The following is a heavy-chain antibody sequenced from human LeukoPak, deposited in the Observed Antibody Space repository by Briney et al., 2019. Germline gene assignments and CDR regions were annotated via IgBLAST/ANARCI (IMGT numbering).Heavy chain of an antibody. V-gene: IGHV3-48*04. Sequence: GGSLRLSCAASGFTFSSYSLTWVRQAPGKGLEWVSYISSNRETTSYADSVKGRFTSSRDYAKNSLFLQMNSLRVEDMAVYYCARVARGNYYHFDSWGQGTLVTVSS. CDR1: GFTFSSYS. J-gene: IGHJ4*02. CDR3: ARVARGNYYHFDS. D-gene: IGHD1-26*01. CDR2: ISSNRETT.